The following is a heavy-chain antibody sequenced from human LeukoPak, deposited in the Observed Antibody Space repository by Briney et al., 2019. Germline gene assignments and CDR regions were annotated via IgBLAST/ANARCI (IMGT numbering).Heavy chain of an antibody. CDR1: GGSISSGDYY. J-gene: IGHJ5*02. CDR3: AGLMTTVTTPGFDP. CDR2: IYYSGST. D-gene: IGHD4-17*01. Sequence: SETLSLTCTVSGGSISSGDYYWSWIRQPPGKGLEWIGYIYYSGSTYYNPSLKSRVTISVDTSKNQFSLKLSSVTAADTAVYYCAGLMTTVTTPGFDPWGQGTLVTVSS. V-gene: IGHV4-30-4*01.